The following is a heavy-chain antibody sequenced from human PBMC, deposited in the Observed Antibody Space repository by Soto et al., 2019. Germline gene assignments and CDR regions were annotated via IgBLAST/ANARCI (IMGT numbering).Heavy chain of an antibody. V-gene: IGHV1-69*13. CDR2: IIPIFGTA. D-gene: IGHD6-13*01. Sequence: SVKVSCKASGGTFSSYAISWVRQAPGQGLEWMGGIIPIFGTANYAQKFQGRVTITADESTSTAYMELSSLRSEDTAVYYCARSRRQQLVRNYYSGMDVWGQGTTVPVS. CDR3: ARSRRQQLVRNYYSGMDV. J-gene: IGHJ6*02. CDR1: GGTFSSYA.